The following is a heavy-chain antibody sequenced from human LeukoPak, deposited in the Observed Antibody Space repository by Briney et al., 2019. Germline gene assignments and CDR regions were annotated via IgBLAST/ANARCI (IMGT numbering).Heavy chain of an antibody. V-gene: IGHV3-30*04. Sequence: GGSLRRSCAASGFTFSSYAMHWVRQAPGKGLEWVAVIPYDGSNKYYADSVKGRFTISRDNSKNTLYLQMNSLRAEDTAVYYCARESRWGAAFDIWGQGIMVTVSS. D-gene: IGHD3-16*01. CDR2: IPYDGSNK. J-gene: IGHJ3*02. CDR3: ARESRWGAAFDI. CDR1: GFTFSSYA.